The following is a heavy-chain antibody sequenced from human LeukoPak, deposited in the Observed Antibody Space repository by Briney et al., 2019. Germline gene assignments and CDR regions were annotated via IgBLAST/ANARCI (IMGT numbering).Heavy chain of an antibody. J-gene: IGHJ4*02. Sequence: GGSLRLSCAASGFTFSRYGMHWVRQAPGKGLEWVAVISYDESNKYYADSVKGRFTISRDNSKNSLYLQMNSLRAEDTAVYYCARDSYMVRGVIITPPLDYWGQGTLVTVSS. V-gene: IGHV3-30*03. CDR1: GFTFSRYG. CDR3: ARDSYMVRGVIITPPLDY. D-gene: IGHD3-10*01. CDR2: ISYDESNK.